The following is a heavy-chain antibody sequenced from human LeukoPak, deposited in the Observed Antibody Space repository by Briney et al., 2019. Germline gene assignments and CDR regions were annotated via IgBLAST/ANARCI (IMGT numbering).Heavy chain of an antibody. Sequence: GGSLRLSCAASGFTFSGYSMNWVRQAPGKGLEWVSSISSSSSYIYYADSVKGRFTISRDNAKNSLYLQMNSLRAEDTAVYYCARSGYSYGSLLRGFDPWGQGTLVTVSS. D-gene: IGHD5-18*01. CDR2: ISSSSSYI. J-gene: IGHJ5*02. V-gene: IGHV3-21*01. CDR3: ARSGYSYGSLLRGFDP. CDR1: GFTFSGYS.